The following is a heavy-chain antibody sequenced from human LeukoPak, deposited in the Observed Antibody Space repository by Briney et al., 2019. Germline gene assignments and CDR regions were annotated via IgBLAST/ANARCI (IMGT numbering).Heavy chain of an antibody. Sequence: ASVKVSCKASGYTFTGYYMHWVRQAPGQGLEWMGGIIPIFGTANYAQKFQGRVTITADKSTSTAYMELSSLRSEDTAVYYCARKVWGSYRKKPRYYYYYMDVWGKGTTVTVSS. V-gene: IGHV1-69*06. J-gene: IGHJ6*03. D-gene: IGHD3-16*02. CDR1: GYTFTGYY. CDR3: ARKVWGSYRKKPRYYYYYMDV. CDR2: IIPIFGTA.